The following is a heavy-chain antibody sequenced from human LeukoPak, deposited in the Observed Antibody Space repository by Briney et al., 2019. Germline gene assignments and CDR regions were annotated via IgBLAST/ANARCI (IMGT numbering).Heavy chain of an antibody. J-gene: IGHJ4*02. CDR2: TSPYNGDT. CDR3: ARDLSQGRKYVFHY. Sequence: GASVKVSCKASGGTFSSYAISWARQAPGQGLEWMGWTSPYNGDTKYARKVQGRVTMTTDTATSTAYMELRSLRSDDTAVYYCARDLSQGRKYVFHYWGQGTQVTVSS. V-gene: IGHV1-18*01. CDR1: GGTFSSYA. D-gene: IGHD2-21*01.